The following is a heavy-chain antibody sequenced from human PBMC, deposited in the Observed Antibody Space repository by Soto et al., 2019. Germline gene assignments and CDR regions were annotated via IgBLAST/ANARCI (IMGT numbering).Heavy chain of an antibody. V-gene: IGHV3-23*01. CDR3: AKKMSGSYTYFDY. Sequence: EVQLLESGGGLIQPGGSLRLSCAASGFTITSYAMSWVRQAPGKWLEWVSTISGNGANIFYGDSVKGRFTISRDTSENTVYLQMNSLRAEEDTAVYYCAKKMSGSYTYFDYWGQGTLVTVAS. J-gene: IGHJ4*02. CDR1: GFTITSYA. CDR2: ISGNGANI. D-gene: IGHD1-26*01.